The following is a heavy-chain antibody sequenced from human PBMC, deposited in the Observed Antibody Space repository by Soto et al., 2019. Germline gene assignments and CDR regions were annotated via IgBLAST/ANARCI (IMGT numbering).Heavy chain of an antibody. Sequence: ASVKVSFKASGYTFTSYYMHWVRQAPGQGLEWMGIINPSGGSTSYAQKFQGRVTMTRDTSTSTVYMELSSLRSEDTAVYYCARAFSGRKYYYGSGPLDYFEYWGQGTLVTVSS. CDR2: INPSGGST. V-gene: IGHV1-46*01. D-gene: IGHD3-10*01. J-gene: IGHJ4*02. CDR3: ARAFSGRKYYYGSGPLDYFEY. CDR1: GYTFTSYY.